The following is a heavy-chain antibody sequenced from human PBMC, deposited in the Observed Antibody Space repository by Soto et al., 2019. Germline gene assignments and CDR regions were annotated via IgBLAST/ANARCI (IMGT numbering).Heavy chain of an antibody. D-gene: IGHD4-17*01. CDR2: IYPSDSDT. CDR3: ARPANTVEDHFDL. V-gene: IGHV5-51*01. Sequence: GESLKISCQVSGYTFTIYWIGWVRQMPGKGLEWMGIIYPSDSDTRYSPSFQGQVTISADQSINTAYLQWDSPKASDTAIYYCARPANTVEDHFDLWGQGTPVTVSS. CDR1: GYTFTIYW. J-gene: IGHJ4*02.